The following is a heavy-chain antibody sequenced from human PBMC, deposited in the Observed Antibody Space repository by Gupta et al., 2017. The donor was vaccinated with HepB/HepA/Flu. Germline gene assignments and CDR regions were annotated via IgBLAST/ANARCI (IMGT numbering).Heavy chain of an antibody. CDR2: IWHDGSKK. CDR3: AKSASIAVAEFQS. J-gene: IGHJ4*02. D-gene: IGHD6-19*01. V-gene: IGHV3-33*03. Sequence: QVDLVESGGGVVQPGSSLTLSCAGSGFTFDNYGMHWVRRAPGKGLEWVAVIWHDGSKKYYTDSVKGRFTISRDNSKNTLYLQMNSLRVGDTAMYYCAKSASIAVAEFQSWGQGTQVIVSS. CDR1: GFTFDNYG.